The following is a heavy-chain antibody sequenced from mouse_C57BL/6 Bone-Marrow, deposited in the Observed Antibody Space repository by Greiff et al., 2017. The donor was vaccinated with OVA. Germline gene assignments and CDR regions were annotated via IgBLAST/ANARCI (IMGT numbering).Heavy chain of an antibody. Sequence: QVQLQQSGPGLVQPSQSLSITCTVSGFSLTSYGVHWVRQSPGKGLEWLGVIWSGGSTDYSAAFISRLSISKDNSKSQVFFKMNSLQADDTAIYYCARSLLFYYFDYWGQGTTLTVSS. V-gene: IGHV2-2*01. CDR3: ARSLLFYYFDY. J-gene: IGHJ2*01. D-gene: IGHD2-1*01. CDR1: GFSLTSYG. CDR2: IWSGGST.